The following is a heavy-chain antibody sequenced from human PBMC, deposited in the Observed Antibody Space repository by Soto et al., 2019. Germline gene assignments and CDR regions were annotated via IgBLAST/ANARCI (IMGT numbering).Heavy chain of an antibody. CDR3: ARLTYSSGWYGSLSYYMDV. CDR2: IYYSGST. D-gene: IGHD6-19*01. CDR1: GGSISSYY. V-gene: IGHV4-59*08. J-gene: IGHJ6*03. Sequence: SETLSLTCTVSGGSISSYYWSWIRQPPGKGLEWIGYIYYSGSTNYNPSLKSRVTISVDTSKNQFSLKLSSVTAADTAVYYCARLTYSSGWYGSLSYYMDVWGKGTTVTVSS.